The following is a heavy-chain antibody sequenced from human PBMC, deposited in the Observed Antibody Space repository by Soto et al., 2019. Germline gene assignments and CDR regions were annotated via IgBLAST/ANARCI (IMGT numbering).Heavy chain of an antibody. J-gene: IGHJ4*02. CDR2: ISYDGNDQ. D-gene: IGHD3-16*01. CDR1: GFSFNNYA. Sequence: QVQLVESGGGVVQPGRSLRLSCAASGFSFNNYAMHWVRQAPGKGLEWVALISYDGNDQYYADSVKGQFTISRDSSNNTLDLQMNSLRGDDTAKYYGARQTDGGIYTHLGALAYWGQVTLVTVSS. CDR3: ARQTDGGIYTHLGALAY. V-gene: IGHV3-30-3*01.